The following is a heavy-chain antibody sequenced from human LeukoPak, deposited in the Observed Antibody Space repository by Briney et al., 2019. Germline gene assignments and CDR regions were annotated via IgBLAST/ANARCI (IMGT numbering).Heavy chain of an antibody. CDR3: ARLRSTYRGSLYYNGMDV. CDR1: GGSISSGGYY. V-gene: IGHV4-31*03. Sequence: SETLSLTCTVSGGSISSGGYYWTWIRQHPGKGLEWIGYIYNSGSTYYNPSLKSRVTISVDTSKNQFSLKVTSVTAADTAVYYCARLRSTYRGSLYYNGMDVWGQGTSVTVSS. J-gene: IGHJ6*02. CDR2: IYNSGST. D-gene: IGHD3-10*01.